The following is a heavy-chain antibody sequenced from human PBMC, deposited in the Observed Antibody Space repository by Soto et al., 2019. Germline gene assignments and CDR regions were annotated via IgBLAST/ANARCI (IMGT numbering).Heavy chain of an antibody. CDR1: SDTMYISVFS. Sequence: ACASCSDTMYISVFSWSLKRQPPGKGLEWIGYIYHSGITNYNPSLKSRVTISVDKSKNQFSLKLSSVTAADTAVYYCARDYIRYYYDSSGSLLYYYYGMDVWGQGTTVPVTS. J-gene: IGHJ6*02. CDR2: IYHSGIT. CDR3: ARDYIRYYYDSSGSLLYYYYGMDV. D-gene: IGHD3-22*01. V-gene: IGHV4-30-2*01.